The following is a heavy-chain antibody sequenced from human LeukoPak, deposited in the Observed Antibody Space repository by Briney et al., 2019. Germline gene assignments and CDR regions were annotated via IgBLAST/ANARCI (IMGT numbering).Heavy chain of an antibody. CDR1: GGSISSYC. CDR2: IYYSGST. J-gene: IGHJ4*02. D-gene: IGHD1-26*01. CDR3: AREWELLGEFDH. V-gene: IGHV4-59*01. Sequence: SETLSLTCTVSGGSISSYCWSWIRQPPGKGLEWIGYIYYSGSTNYNPSLKSRVTISVDTSKNQFSLKLSSVTAADTAVYYCAREWELLGEFDHWGQGTLVTVSS.